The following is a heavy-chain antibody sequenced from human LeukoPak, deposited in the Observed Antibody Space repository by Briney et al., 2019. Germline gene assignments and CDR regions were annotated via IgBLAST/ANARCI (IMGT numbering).Heavy chain of an antibody. CDR2: IIPIFGTA. CDR1: GGTFSSYA. V-gene: IGHV1-69*01. J-gene: IGHJ6*03. Sequence: SVKVSCKASGGTFSSYAISWVRQAPGQGLEWMGGIIPIFGTANYAQKFQGRVTITADESTSTAYMELSSLRSEDTAVYYCARATLHRKTYYYMDVWGKGTTVTISS. CDR3: ARATLHRKTYYYMDV.